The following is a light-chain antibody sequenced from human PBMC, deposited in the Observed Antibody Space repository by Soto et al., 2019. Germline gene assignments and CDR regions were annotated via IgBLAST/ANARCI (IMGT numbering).Light chain of an antibody. Sequence: EIVLTQSPATVSLSPGERATLSCRASQSVSTYLAWYQQKPGQAPRLLIYDASNRATGIPDRFSGSGSGTDFTLTISSLEPEDFAVYYCQQRSNWPPLTFGGGNKVEIK. CDR2: DAS. V-gene: IGKV3-11*01. CDR1: QSVSTY. J-gene: IGKJ4*01. CDR3: QQRSNWPPLT.